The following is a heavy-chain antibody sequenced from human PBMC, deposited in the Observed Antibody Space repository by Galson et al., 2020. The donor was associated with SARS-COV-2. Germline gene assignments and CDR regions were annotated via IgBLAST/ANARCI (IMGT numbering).Heavy chain of an antibody. J-gene: IGHJ6*02. CDR1: GGSFSGYY. CDR2: INHSGRT. CDR3: ARIQLWLNYYYYYGMDV. Sequence: SDTLSLTCAVYGGSFSGYYWSWIRQPPEKGLEWIGEINHSGRTNSNPSLKSRVTISVDTSKNQFSLKLSSVTAADTAVYYCARIQLWLNYYYYYGMDVWGQGTTVTVSS. D-gene: IGHD5-18*01. V-gene: IGHV4-34*01.